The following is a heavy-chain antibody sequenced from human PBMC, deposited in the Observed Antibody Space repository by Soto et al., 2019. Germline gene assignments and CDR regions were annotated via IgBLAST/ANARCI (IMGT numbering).Heavy chain of an antibody. J-gene: IGHJ4*02. CDR1: GFTFSSYG. V-gene: IGHV3-23*01. CDR3: AKGVYSTSSYFDY. D-gene: IGHD6-6*01. Sequence: EVQLLESGGGLVQPGGSLRLSCAASGFTFSSYGMSWVRQAPGKGLEWVSTISGSGGSTYYADSVKGRFTISRDNSKNTLYLQMTGLRAEDTAVYYCAKGVYSTSSYFDYWGQGTLVTVSS. CDR2: ISGSGGST.